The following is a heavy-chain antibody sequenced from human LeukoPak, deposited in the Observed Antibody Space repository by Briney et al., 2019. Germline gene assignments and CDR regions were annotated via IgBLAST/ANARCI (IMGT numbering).Heavy chain of an antibody. V-gene: IGHV3-21*01. Sequence: PGGSLRLSCAASGFTFSSYSMNWVRQAPGKGLEWVSSISSSSSYIYYADSVKGRFTISRDNAKNSLYLQMNSLRAEDTAVYYCAREKDYSVYVWGSSVGFDYWGQGTLVTVSS. J-gene: IGHJ4*02. CDR2: ISSSSSYI. CDR3: AREKDYSVYVWGSSVGFDY. D-gene: IGHD3-16*01. CDR1: GFTFSSYS.